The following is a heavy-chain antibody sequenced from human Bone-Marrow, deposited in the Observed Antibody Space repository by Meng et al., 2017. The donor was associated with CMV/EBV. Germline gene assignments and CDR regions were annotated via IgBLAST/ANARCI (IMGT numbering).Heavy chain of an antibody. Sequence: SETLSLTCTVSGGSIKNPNYYWSWNRQRPGKGLEWLGYIYYTGTYYNPSLTSRIVISLDSSNNRYSLTLRSVTAADTALYYCARMRGSGSEDYWGPGTLVTVSS. D-gene: IGHD3-10*01. CDR1: GGSIKNPNYY. CDR2: IYYTGT. V-gene: IGHV4-31*03. CDR3: ARMRGSGSEDY. J-gene: IGHJ4*02.